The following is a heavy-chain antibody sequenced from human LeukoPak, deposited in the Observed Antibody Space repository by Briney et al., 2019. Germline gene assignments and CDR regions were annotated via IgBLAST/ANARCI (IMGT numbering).Heavy chain of an antibody. V-gene: IGHV4-39*02. Sequence: PSETPSLTCTVSGVSISSSSYYWGWIRQPPGKGLEWIGSIYYSGSTYYNPSLKSRVTISVDTSKNQFSLKLSSVTAADTAVYYCARDSTYYYYGMDVWGQGTTVTVSS. J-gene: IGHJ6*02. CDR3: ARDSTYYYYGMDV. CDR2: IYYSGST. CDR1: GVSISSSSYY.